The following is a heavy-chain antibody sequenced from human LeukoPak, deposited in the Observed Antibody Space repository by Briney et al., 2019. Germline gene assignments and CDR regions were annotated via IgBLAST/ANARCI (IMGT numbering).Heavy chain of an antibody. V-gene: IGHV4-59*08. CDR3: ARLNCSGGSCYPYYYYYYMDV. J-gene: IGHJ6*03. Sequence: PSETLSLTCSFSGDSISTYYWSWIRQSPGKGLEWIGYIYYSGSTNYNPSLKSRVTISVDTSKNQFSLKLSSVTAADTAVYYCARLNCSGGSCYPYYYYYYMDVWGKGTTVTVSS. D-gene: IGHD2-15*01. CDR1: GDSISTYY. CDR2: IYYSGST.